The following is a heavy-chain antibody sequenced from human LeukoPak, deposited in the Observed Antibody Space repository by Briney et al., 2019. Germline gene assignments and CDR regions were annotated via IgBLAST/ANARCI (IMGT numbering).Heavy chain of an antibody. J-gene: IGHJ4*02. CDR1: GFTFSIYA. CDR3: AREGYSSSWYDFDY. D-gene: IGHD6-13*01. CDR2: ISGSGGST. V-gene: IGHV3-23*01. Sequence: GGSLRLSCAASGFTFSIYAMSWVRQAPGKGLEWVSAISGSGGSTYYADSVKGRFTISRDNSKNTLYLQMNSLRAEDTAVYYCAREGYSSSWYDFDYWGQGTLVTVSS.